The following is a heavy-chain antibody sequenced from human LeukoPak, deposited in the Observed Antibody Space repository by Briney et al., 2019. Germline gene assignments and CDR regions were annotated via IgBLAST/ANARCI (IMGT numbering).Heavy chain of an antibody. D-gene: IGHD4-17*01. CDR1: GFTFSSYG. Sequence: GGSLRLSCAASGFTFSSYGMHWVRQAPGKGLEWVAFIRYDGSNEYYADSVKGRFTISRDNSKNTLYLQMNSLRPEDTAIYYCAKDLTTVTSQGDYWGQGTLVTVSS. CDR2: IRYDGSNE. CDR3: AKDLTTVTSQGDY. J-gene: IGHJ4*02. V-gene: IGHV3-30*02.